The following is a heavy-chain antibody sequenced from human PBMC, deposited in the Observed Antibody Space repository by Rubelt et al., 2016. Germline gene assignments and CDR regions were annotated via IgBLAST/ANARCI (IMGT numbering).Heavy chain of an antibody. CDR1: GGSISSSSYY. Sequence: QLQLQESGPGLVKPSETLSLTCTVSGGSISSSSYYWSWIRQPPGKGLEWIGYIYYSGSTNYNPSLKSRVTISVDTSKNQFSLKLSPVTAADTAVYYCARDRDGYNAFDYWGQGTLVTVSS. CDR2: IYYSGST. D-gene: IGHD5-24*01. J-gene: IGHJ4*02. V-gene: IGHV4-61*05. CDR3: ARDRDGYNAFDY.